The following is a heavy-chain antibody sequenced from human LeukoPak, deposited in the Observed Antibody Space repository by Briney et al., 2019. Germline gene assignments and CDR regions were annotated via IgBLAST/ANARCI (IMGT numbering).Heavy chain of an antibody. V-gene: IGHV1-46*01. J-gene: IGHJ4*02. CDR1: GYTFTSYY. Sequence: GASVKVSCKASGYTFTSYYMHWVRHAPGQGLEWMGTINPSGGSTSYAQKFQGRGTMTRDTSTSTVYMGLSSLRSEDTAVYYCARDGPEEMATITGLGFDYWGQGTLVTVSS. D-gene: IGHD5-24*01. CDR3: ARDGPEEMATITGLGFDY. CDR2: INPSGGST.